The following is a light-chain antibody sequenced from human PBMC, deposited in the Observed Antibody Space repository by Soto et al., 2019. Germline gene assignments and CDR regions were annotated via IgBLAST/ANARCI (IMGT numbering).Light chain of an antibody. CDR1: QSISNY. J-gene: IGKJ3*01. CDR3: QQSYSTLSFT. V-gene: IGKV1-39*01. CDR2: AAS. Sequence: DIQMTQSPSSLSASVGDRITITCRASQSISNYLNWYQQKPGKAPKLLIYAASSLQSGVPSRFSGSGSGTDFSLTINRLQPEDFATYYCQQSYSTLSFTFGPGTKVEIK.